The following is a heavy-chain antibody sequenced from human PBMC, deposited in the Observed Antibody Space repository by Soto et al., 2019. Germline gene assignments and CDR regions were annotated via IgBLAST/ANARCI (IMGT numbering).Heavy chain of an antibody. D-gene: IGHD2-2*01. V-gene: IGHV4-30-4*01. Sequence: SETLSLTCTVSGGSISSGDYYWSWIRQPPGKGLEWIGYIYYRGSTYYNPSLKSRVTISVDTSKNQFSLKLSSVTAADTAVYYCARVVPAAMKNGMDVWGQGTTVTVSS. CDR3: ARVVPAAMKNGMDV. J-gene: IGHJ6*02. CDR2: IYYRGST. CDR1: GGSISSGDYY.